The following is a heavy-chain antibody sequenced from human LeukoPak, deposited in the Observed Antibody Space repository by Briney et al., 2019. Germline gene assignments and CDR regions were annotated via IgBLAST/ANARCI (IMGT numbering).Heavy chain of an antibody. J-gene: IGHJ5*02. Sequence: VASVTVSCKASGYSFTGYYIHWVRQAPGQGLEWMGWINPNNGGTNFAQKFQGRVTMTRDTSISTAYMELSRLRSDDTAIYYCAKDQNTGYANNWFDPWGQGTLVTVSS. CDR2: INPNNGGT. D-gene: IGHD5-12*01. CDR3: AKDQNTGYANNWFDP. CDR1: GYSFTGYY. V-gene: IGHV1-2*02.